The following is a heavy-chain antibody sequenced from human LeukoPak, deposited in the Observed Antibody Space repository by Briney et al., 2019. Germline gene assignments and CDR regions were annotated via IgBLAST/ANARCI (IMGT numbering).Heavy chain of an antibody. Sequence: GGSLRLSCGASGFTFSSYEMNWVRQAPGKGLEWVSYISSSGSTIYYADSVKGRFTISRDNSKNTLYLQMNSLRAEDTAVYYCARDPYYDILTGYSALDYWGQGTLVTVSS. J-gene: IGHJ4*02. D-gene: IGHD3-9*01. CDR1: GFTFSSYE. V-gene: IGHV3-48*03. CDR3: ARDPYYDILTGYSALDY. CDR2: ISSSGSTI.